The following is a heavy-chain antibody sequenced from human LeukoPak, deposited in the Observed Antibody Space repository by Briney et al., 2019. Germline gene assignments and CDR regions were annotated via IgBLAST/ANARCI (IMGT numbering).Heavy chain of an antibody. CDR2: VSAYNGNT. J-gene: IGHJ4*02. CDR3: AREEFSNYACY. CDR1: GYTFTSYG. V-gene: IGHV1-18*01. Sequence: ASVKVSCKASGYTFTSYGISWVRQARGQGLAWMGWVSAYNGNTNYAQKLQGRVTMTTDTSTSTAYMELRSLRSDDTAVYYCAREEFSNYACYWGQGTLVTVSS. D-gene: IGHD4-11*01.